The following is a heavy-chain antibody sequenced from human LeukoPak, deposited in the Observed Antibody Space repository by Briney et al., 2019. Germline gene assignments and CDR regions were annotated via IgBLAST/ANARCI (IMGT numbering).Heavy chain of an antibody. Sequence: PWRSLRVSCAASGLTFSTYAMHWVSQAPGKGLEWVAVISSDGNNKYYADSVKGRFTISRDNSKNTVYLQMNSLRAEDTALYYCSTGGSSGWSDFWGQGTLVTVSS. D-gene: IGHD6-19*01. CDR1: GLTFSTYA. V-gene: IGHV3-30-3*01. J-gene: IGHJ4*02. CDR2: ISSDGNNK. CDR3: STGGSSGWSDF.